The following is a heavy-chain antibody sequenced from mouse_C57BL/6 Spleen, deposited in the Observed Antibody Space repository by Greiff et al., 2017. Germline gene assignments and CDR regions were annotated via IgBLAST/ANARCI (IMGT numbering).Heavy chain of an antibody. Sequence: VQLQQSGPELVKPGASVKIPCKASGYTFTDYNMDWVKQSHGKSLEWIGDINPNNGGTIYNQKFKGKATLTVDKSSSTAYMELRSLTSEDTAVYYCARSGFLLLRYWYFDVWGTGTTVTVSS. CDR1: GYTFTDYN. D-gene: IGHD1-1*01. J-gene: IGHJ1*03. CDR3: ARSGFLLLRYWYFDV. V-gene: IGHV1-18*01. CDR2: INPNNGGT.